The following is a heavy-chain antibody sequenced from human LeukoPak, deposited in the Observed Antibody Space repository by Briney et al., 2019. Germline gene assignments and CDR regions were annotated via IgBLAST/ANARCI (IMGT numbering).Heavy chain of an antibody. CDR3: AAASPRYDYYYYMDV. J-gene: IGHJ6*03. CDR1: GYTFTSYD. D-gene: IGHD6-25*01. Sequence: RASVKVSCTASGYTFTSYDINWVRQATGQGLEWMGWMNTNSGNTGYAHKFQGRVTMTRNNSINPAYLELTSLRSEDTAVYYCAAASPRYDYYYYMDVWGKGTTVTVSS. CDR2: MNTNSGNT. V-gene: IGHV1-8*01.